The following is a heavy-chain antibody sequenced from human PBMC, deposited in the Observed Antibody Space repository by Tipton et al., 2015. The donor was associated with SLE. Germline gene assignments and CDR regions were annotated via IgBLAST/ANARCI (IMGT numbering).Heavy chain of an antibody. J-gene: IGHJ6*03. CDR3: AKVGPPLAAAYTGYYYYYMDV. CDR2: IYSGGST. Sequence: SLRLSCAASGFTFSSYEMNWVRQAPGKGLEWVSVIYSGGSTYYADSVKGRFTISRDNSKNTLYLQMNSLRAEDTAVYYCAKVGPPLAAAYTGYYYYYMDVWGKGTTVTVSS. D-gene: IGHD2-15*01. CDR1: GFTFSSYE. V-gene: IGHV3-23*03.